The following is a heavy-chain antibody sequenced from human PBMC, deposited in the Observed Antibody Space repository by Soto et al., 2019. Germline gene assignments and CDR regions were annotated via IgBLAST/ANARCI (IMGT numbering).Heavy chain of an antibody. CDR2: INAGNGNT. J-gene: IGHJ4*02. CDR3: ARVVGNGSGDTPDY. CDR1: GYTFTSYA. Sequence: ASVKVSCKASGYTFTSYAMHWVRQAPGQRLEWMGGINAGNGNTKYSQKFQGRVTITRDTSASTAYMELSSLRSEDTAVYYCARVVGNGSGDTPDYWGQGPLFTVSP. D-gene: IGHD4-17*01. V-gene: IGHV1-3*01.